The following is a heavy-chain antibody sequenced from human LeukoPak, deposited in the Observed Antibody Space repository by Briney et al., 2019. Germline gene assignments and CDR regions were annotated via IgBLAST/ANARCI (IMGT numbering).Heavy chain of an antibody. J-gene: IGHJ2*01. Sequence: PSETLSLTCTVSGGSIRSSYYYWGWIRQPPGKGLEWIGSIYDSGSTYYNPSLKSRVTISVDTSKNQFSLKLSSVTAADTAVYYCARDHGMATSYWYFDLWGRGTLVTVSS. V-gene: IGHV4-39*07. CDR1: GGSIRSSYYY. D-gene: IGHD5-24*01. CDR3: ARDHGMATSYWYFDL. CDR2: IYDSGST.